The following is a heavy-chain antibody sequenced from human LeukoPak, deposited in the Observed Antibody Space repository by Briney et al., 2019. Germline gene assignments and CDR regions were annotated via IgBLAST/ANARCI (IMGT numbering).Heavy chain of an antibody. J-gene: IGHJ4*02. V-gene: IGHV3-21*01. CDR2: ISSIGTYI. CDR3: ARALHYYDSSGYYFFGY. Sequence: GGSLRLSCAASGFTFSSYSMNWVRPAPGKGLEWVSSISSIGTYIYYADSVKGRFTISRDNAKNSLYLQMNSLRAEDTAVYYCARALHYYDSSGYYFFGYWGQGTLVTVSS. CDR1: GFTFSSYS. D-gene: IGHD3-22*01.